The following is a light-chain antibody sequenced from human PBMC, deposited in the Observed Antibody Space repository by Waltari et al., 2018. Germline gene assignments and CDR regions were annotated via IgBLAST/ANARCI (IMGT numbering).Light chain of an antibody. Sequence: QSVLTQPPSVSAAPGQKVTISCSGSSSNIGNNYVSWYQQVQGSAPKRRIQHNSGRPSDIPDRYPGSKSGTSATLDITGFQTEDEADYYCGTWDSSLSGGVFGGGTKLTVL. CDR1: SSNIGNNY. J-gene: IGLJ2*01. CDR2: HNS. CDR3: GTWDSSLSGGV. V-gene: IGLV1-51*01.